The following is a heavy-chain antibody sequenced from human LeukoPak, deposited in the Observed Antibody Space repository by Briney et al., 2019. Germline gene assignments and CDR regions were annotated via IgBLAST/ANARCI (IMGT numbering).Heavy chain of an antibody. V-gene: IGHV3-21*01. CDR2: ISSSSSFI. Sequence: GGSLRLSCAASGFTFSNYHMNWVRQAPGKGLEWVSSISSSSSFIYYADSVKGRFTISRDNAKNSLYLQMNSLRAEDTAVYYCARDPPLGSCSTISCPHLDYWGQGTLVTVSS. CDR3: ARDPPLGSCSTISCPHLDY. J-gene: IGHJ4*02. CDR1: GFTFSNYH. D-gene: IGHD2-2*01.